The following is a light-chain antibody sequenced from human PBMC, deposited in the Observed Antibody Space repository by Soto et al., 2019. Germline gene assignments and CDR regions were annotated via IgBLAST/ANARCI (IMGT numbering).Light chain of an antibody. CDR1: QNIASH. CDR2: GAS. Sequence: IQMTQSPFSLSASVGDRVTITCRASQNIASHLNWYQQKPGKAPKVLIYGASVLESGVPSRFSGSGYGTDFTLTISSLQPEDFASYYCQQSYSTLYSFGQGTKLEIK. CDR3: QQSYSTLYS. V-gene: IGKV1-39*01. J-gene: IGKJ2*03.